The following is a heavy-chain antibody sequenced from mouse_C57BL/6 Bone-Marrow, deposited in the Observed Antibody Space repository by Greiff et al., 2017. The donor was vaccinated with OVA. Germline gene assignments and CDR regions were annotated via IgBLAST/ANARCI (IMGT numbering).Heavy chain of an antibody. V-gene: IGHV1-69*01. D-gene: IGHD1-1*01. CDR3: ARHGSSPWYFDV. J-gene: IGHJ1*03. CDR1: GYTFTSYW. Sequence: VKLQQPGAELVMPGASVKLSCKASGYTFTSYWMHWVKQRPGQGLEWIGEIDPSDSYTNYNQKFKGKSTLTVDKSSSTAYMQLSSLTSEDSAVYYCARHGSSPWYFDVWGTGTTVTVSS. CDR2: IDPSDSYT.